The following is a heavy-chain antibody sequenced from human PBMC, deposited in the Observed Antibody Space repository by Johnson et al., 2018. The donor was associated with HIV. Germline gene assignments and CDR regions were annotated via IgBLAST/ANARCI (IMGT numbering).Heavy chain of an antibody. CDR1: GFTFSNAW. J-gene: IGHJ3*02. Sequence: VQLVESGGGLVKPGGSLRLSCAASGFTFSNAWMSWVRQAPGKGLEWVGRIKSKTDGGTTDYAAPVKGRFTISRDNSKNTLYLQMNSLRAEDTAGYYCARGGVAVAGTKAFDIWGQGTMVTVSS. V-gene: IGHV3-15*01. CDR3: ARGGVAVAGTKAFDI. CDR2: IKSKTDGGTT. D-gene: IGHD6-19*01.